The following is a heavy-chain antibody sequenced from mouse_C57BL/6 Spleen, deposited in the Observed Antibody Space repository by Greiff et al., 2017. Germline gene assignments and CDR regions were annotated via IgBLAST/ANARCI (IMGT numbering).Heavy chain of an antibody. CDR3: AKPGVTTVVADFDD. J-gene: IGHJ2*01. D-gene: IGHD1-1*01. CDR1: GFTFSDYG. V-gene: IGHV5-17*01. Sequence: EVKLMESGGGLVKPGGSLQLSCAASGFTFSDYGMHWVRQAPEKGLEWVAYISSGSSTIYYADTVKCRFTISRDNAKNTLFLQRTSLRSEDTAMYYCAKPGVTTVVADFDDWGQGTTLTVSS. CDR2: ISSGSSTI.